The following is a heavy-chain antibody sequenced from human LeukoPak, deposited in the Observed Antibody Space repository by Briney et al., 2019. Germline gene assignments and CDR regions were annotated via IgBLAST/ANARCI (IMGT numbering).Heavy chain of an antibody. V-gene: IGHV3-20*04. J-gene: IGHJ4*02. CDR1: GFIFDDYG. Sequence: PGGGLRLSCAASGFIFDDYGMSWVRQAPGKGLEWVSGIYWNGGSTDYADSVKGRFTISRDNAKNSLYLQMNSLRAEEDTALYYCARNAPTGGVDSWGQGTLVTLSS. D-gene: IGHD1-14*01. CDR3: ARNAPTGGVDS. CDR2: IYWNGGST.